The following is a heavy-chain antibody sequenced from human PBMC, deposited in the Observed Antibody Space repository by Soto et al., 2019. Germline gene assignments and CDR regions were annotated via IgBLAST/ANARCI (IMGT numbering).Heavy chain of an antibody. J-gene: IGHJ6*02. CDR1: GYTFTSYA. CDR3: ASPSITMIVVAGLYYGMDF. D-gene: IGHD3-22*01. Sequence: ASVKVSCKASGYTFTSYAMHWVRQAPGQRLEWMGWINAGNGNTKYSQKFQGRVTITRDTSASTAYMELSSLRSEDTAVYYCASPSITMIVVAGLYYGMDFWGQGTTVTVSS. V-gene: IGHV1-3*01. CDR2: INAGNGNT.